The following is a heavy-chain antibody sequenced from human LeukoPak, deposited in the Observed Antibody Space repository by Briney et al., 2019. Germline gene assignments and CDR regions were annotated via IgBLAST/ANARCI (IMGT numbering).Heavy chain of an antibody. V-gene: IGHV3-48*04. D-gene: IGHD3-22*01. CDR3: ARAYYYYDSSGHYYYYYAMDV. Sequence: GGSLRLSCAASGFTFSSYGMNWVRQAPGKGPEWVSYISSSSSTIYYADSVKGRFTISRDNAKNSLYLQMNTLRAEDTAVYYCARAYYYYDSSGHYYYYYAMDVWGQGTTVTVSS. J-gene: IGHJ6*02. CDR2: ISSSSSTI. CDR1: GFTFSSYG.